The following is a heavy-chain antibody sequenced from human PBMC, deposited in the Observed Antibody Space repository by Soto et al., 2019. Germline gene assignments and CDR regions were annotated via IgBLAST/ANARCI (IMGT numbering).Heavy chain of an antibody. CDR2: IKQDGSEK. CDR3: ARAEDTGYSSSWYTAWAQNFDY. CDR1: GFTFSSYW. D-gene: IGHD6-13*01. V-gene: IGHV3-7*01. Sequence: GGSLRLSCAASGFTFSSYWMSWVRQAPGKGLEWVANIKQDGSEKYYVDSVKGRFTISRDNAKNSLYLQMNSLRAEDTAVYYCARAEDTGYSSSWYTAWAQNFDYWGQGTLVTVSS. J-gene: IGHJ4*02.